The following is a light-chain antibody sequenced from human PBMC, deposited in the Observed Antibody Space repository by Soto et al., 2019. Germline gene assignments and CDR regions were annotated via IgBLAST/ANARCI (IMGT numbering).Light chain of an antibody. Sequence: QSVLTQPPSASGSPGQSVTISCTGTSSDVGGYNYVSWYQQHPGKAPKLMIFEVTKRPSGVPERFSGSKSGNTASLTVSGLQAEDEADYYCSSYAGSNTYVFGIGTKLTVL. CDR1: SSDVGGYNY. CDR2: EVT. CDR3: SSYAGSNTYV. J-gene: IGLJ1*01. V-gene: IGLV2-8*01.